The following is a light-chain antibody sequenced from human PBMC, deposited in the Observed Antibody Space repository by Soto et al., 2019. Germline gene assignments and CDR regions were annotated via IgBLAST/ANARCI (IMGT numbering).Light chain of an antibody. CDR3: QQYGSSRIT. CDR2: DAS. Sequence: EIVLTQSPGTLSLSPGERATLSCRASQSVSSSYLAWYQQKPGQAPRLLIYDASSRATGIPDRFSGSGSGTDFPLTISRLEPEDFAVYYCQQYGSSRITFGQGTRLEIK. V-gene: IGKV3-20*01. J-gene: IGKJ5*01. CDR1: QSVSSSY.